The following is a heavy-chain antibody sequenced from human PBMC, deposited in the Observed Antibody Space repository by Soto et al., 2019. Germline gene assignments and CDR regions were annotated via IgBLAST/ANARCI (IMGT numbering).Heavy chain of an antibody. CDR1: GFTFSDYA. J-gene: IGHJ4*02. Sequence: GSLRLSCAASGFTFSDYAMNLVRQVPGKGLEWISQIASSGTPIYYADSVRGRFTISRDNAENSLYLQMNSLRDEDTAVYFCTREGIWGQGTLVTVSS. CDR3: TREGI. V-gene: IGHV3-48*02. CDR2: IASSGTPI.